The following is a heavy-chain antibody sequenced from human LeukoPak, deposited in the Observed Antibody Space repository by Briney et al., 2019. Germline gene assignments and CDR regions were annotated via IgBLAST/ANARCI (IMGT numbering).Heavy chain of an antibody. J-gene: IGHJ4*02. Sequence: SETLSLTCTVSGGSISSYYWSWIRQPPGKGLDWIGYIFYSGSTNYNPSLKSRVTISVDTSKNQFSLRLSSVTAAGTAVYYCARHQSKRRVAPFDYWGQGTLVTVSS. CDR2: IFYSGST. D-gene: IGHD1-1*01. CDR3: ARHQSKRRVAPFDY. CDR1: GGSISSYY. V-gene: IGHV4-59*08.